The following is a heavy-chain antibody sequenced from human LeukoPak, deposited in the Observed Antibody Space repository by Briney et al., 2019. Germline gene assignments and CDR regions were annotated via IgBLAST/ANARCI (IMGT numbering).Heavy chain of an antibody. CDR1: GGSISSYY. D-gene: IGHD1-26*01. J-gene: IGHJ5*02. V-gene: IGHV4-59*08. CDR2: IYNSGST. Sequence: SETLSLTCTISGGSISSYYWSWIRQSPGKGLEWIGYIYNSGSTNYNPSLKSRLTISVDTSKNQFSLKLRSVTAEDTAVYYCARRFKQDVLGTTMGWFDPWGQGTLITVSS. CDR3: ARRFKQDVLGTTMGWFDP.